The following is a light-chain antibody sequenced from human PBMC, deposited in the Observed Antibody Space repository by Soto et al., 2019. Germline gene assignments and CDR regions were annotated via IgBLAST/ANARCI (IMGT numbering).Light chain of an antibody. CDR1: QTVPSR. CDR3: QQYKSWPPIT. Sequence: EIAMTQSPATLSVSPGEGVTPSCRASQTVPSRIAWYQQKPGQAPSLLIYGASTRATGVPDRFSGTGSGTEVTLTISSLKSEDYAVYYCQQYKSWPPITFGQGTRLEIK. V-gene: IGKV3-15*01. J-gene: IGKJ5*01. CDR2: GAS.